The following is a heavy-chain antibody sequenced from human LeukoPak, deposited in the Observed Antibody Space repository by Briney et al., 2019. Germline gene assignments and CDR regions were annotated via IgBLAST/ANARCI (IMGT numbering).Heavy chain of an antibody. Sequence: ASVKVSCKASEYTFSNYYIHWVRQAPGHGLEWMGWINPNRGGTDYAQKFQGRVTMTRDTSISTAYMELSRLRSDDTAVYYCARGGMVGPFYWGQGTLVTVSS. CDR2: INPNRGGT. D-gene: IGHD2-8*01. V-gene: IGHV1-2*02. CDR1: EYTFSNYY. J-gene: IGHJ4*02. CDR3: ARGGMVGPFY.